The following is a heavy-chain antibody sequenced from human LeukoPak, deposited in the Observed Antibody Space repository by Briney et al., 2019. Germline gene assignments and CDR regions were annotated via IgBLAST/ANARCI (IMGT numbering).Heavy chain of an antibody. CDR2: INHSGST. Sequence: SETLSLTCAVYGGSFSGYYWSWIRQPPGKGLEWLGEINHSGSTNYNPSLKSRVTISVDTSKNQFSLKLSSVTAADTAVYYCARVRYSSSSGYRLYYYYYMDVWGKGTTVTVSS. J-gene: IGHJ6*03. CDR1: GGSFSGYY. V-gene: IGHV4-34*01. D-gene: IGHD6-6*01. CDR3: ARVRYSSSSGYRLYYYYYMDV.